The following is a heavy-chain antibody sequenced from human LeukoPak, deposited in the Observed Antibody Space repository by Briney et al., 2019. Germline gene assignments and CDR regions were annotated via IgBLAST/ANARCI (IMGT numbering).Heavy chain of an antibody. J-gene: IGHJ4*02. CDR3: AVPAAGGIDY. V-gene: IGHV4-39*07. CDR1: GDSISSGSFY. D-gene: IGHD2-2*01. CDR2: IYYRGST. Sequence: SETLSLTCTVSGDSISSGSFYWGWIRQPPGKGLEWIGTIYYRGSTYYNPSLKSRVTISIDTSKNQFSLKLSSVTAADTAVYYCAVPAAGGIDYWGQGTLVTVSS.